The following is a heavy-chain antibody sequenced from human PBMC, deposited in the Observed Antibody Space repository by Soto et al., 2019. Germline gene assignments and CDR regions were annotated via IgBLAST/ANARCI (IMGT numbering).Heavy chain of an antibody. CDR1: GGSISSGDYY. CDR3: ARHRSRAVCYYYYMDV. J-gene: IGHJ6*03. V-gene: IGHV4-30-4*01. CDR2: IYYSGST. D-gene: IGHD2-8*01. Sequence: PSETLSLTCTVSGGSISSGDYYWSWIRQPPGKGLEWIGYIYYSGSTYYNPSLKSRVTISVDTSKNQFSLKLSSVTAADTAVYYCARHRSRAVCYYYYMDVWGKGTTVTVSS.